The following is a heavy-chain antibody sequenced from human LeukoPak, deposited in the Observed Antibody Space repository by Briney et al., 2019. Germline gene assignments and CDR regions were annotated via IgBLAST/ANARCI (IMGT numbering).Heavy chain of an antibody. V-gene: IGHV7-4-1*02. CDR1: GYTFTSYY. D-gene: IGHD3-3*01. J-gene: IGHJ3*02. CDR3: ARDRTYYDFWSGFRDAFDI. Sequence: ASVKVSCKASGYTFTSYYMHWVRQAPGQGLEWMGWINTNTGNPTYAQGFTGRFVFSLDTSVSTAYLQISSLKAEDTAVYYCARDRTYYDFWSGFRDAFDIWGQGTMVTVSS. CDR2: INTNTGNP.